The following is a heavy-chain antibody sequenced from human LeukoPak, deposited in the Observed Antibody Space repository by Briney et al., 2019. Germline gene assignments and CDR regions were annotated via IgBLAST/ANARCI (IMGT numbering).Heavy chain of an antibody. V-gene: IGHV4-34*01. CDR2: INHSGST. Sequence: SETLSLTCAVHGGSFSGYYWSWIRQPPGKGLEWIGEINHSGSTNYNPSLKSRVTISVDTSKNQFSLKLSSVTAADTAVYYCARADLGYCSSTSCYAFDYWGQGTLVTVSS. CDR3: ARADLGYCSSTSCYAFDY. CDR1: GGSFSGYY. D-gene: IGHD2-2*01. J-gene: IGHJ4*02.